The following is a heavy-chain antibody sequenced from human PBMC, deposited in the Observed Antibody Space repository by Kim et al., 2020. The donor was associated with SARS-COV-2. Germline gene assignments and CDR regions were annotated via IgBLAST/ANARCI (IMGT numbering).Heavy chain of an antibody. J-gene: IGHJ4*02. Sequence: AQGFTGRFVFSLDTSVSTAYLQISSLQAEDTAVYYCARVIAAAGTGLFDYWGQGTLVTVSS. V-gene: IGHV7-4-1*02. D-gene: IGHD6-13*01. CDR3: ARVIAAAGTGLFDY.